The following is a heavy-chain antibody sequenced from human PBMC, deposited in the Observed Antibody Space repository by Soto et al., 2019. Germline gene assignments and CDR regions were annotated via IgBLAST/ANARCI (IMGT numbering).Heavy chain of an antibody. CDR3: ARDRPDTATTTRYCDY. CDR1: GASISSGGYY. V-gene: IGHV4-31*03. Sequence: QVQLQESGPGLVKPSQTLSLTCTVSGASISSGGYYWSWIRQHPGKGLEWIGHIYYSGSTYYNPSLKTRVTISRDTSKNQFSLRLSSVTAADTAVYYCARDRPDTATTTRYCDYWGQGTLVTVSS. D-gene: IGHD1-26*01. J-gene: IGHJ4*02. CDR2: IYYSGST.